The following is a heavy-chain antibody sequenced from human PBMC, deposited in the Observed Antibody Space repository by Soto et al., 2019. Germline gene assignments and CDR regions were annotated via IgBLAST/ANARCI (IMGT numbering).Heavy chain of an antibody. CDR1: GFSLSDYS. J-gene: IGHJ4*02. V-gene: IGHV3-21*01. D-gene: IGHD1-26*01. CDR3: AGSSDDGGDN. CDR2: ISSSSSFI. Sequence: EVQLVDSGGGLVKPGGSLRLSCAASGFSLSDYSMKWIRQPPGKGLEWVASISSSSSFIHYAESMKGRFTISRDNAKNSLYLQMNSLSAEDTAVYYFAGSSDDGGDNWGQGTLVTVSS.